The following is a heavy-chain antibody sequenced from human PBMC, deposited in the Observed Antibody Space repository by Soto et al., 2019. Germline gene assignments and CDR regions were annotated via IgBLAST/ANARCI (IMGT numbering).Heavy chain of an antibody. CDR2: IWNDGNGY. CDR1: GFNFNNYG. J-gene: IGHJ6*02. D-gene: IGHD6-13*01. CDR3: ARRQISPPTRGAASARGGMDV. V-gene: IGHV3-33*01. Sequence: QVQLVESGGGVVQPGRSLRLSCAASGFNFNNYGMHWVRQAPGKGLEWVAVIWNDGNGYYYANSVKGRFTISRDNSKNTLYLQMNSLRAEDTAVYYCARRQISPPTRGAASARGGMDVWGQGTTVTVSS.